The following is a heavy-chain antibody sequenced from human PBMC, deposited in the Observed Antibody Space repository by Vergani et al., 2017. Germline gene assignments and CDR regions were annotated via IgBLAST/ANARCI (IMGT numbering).Heavy chain of an antibody. V-gene: IGHV3-23*01. Sequence: EVQLLESGGGLVQPGGSLRLSCAASGFTFSSYAMSWVRQAPGKGLEWVSAISGSGGSTYYADSVKGRFTISRDNSKNTLYLQMNSLRADDTAVYYCAKVPIAAASTRAYFDYWGQGTLVTVSS. J-gene: IGHJ4*02. CDR1: GFTFSSYA. CDR3: AKVPIAAASTRAYFDY. D-gene: IGHD6-13*01. CDR2: ISGSGGST.